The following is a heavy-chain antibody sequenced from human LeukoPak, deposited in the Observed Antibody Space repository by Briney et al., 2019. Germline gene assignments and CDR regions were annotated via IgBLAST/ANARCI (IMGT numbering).Heavy chain of an antibody. CDR2: ISGSGGST. Sequence: GGSLRLSCAASGFTFSSYAMSWVRQAPGRGLEWVAAISGSGGSTYYADSVKGRFTISRDNARNSLYLQMNSLRAEDTALYYCAKEAAAGTGFDYWGQGTLVTVSS. CDR1: GFTFSSYA. J-gene: IGHJ4*02. D-gene: IGHD6-13*01. CDR3: AKEAAAGTGFDY. V-gene: IGHV3-23*01.